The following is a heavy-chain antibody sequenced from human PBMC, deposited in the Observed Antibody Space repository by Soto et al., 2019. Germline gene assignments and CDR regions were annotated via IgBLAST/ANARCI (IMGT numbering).Heavy chain of an antibody. Sequence: SETLSLTCAVSGGSISSSNWWSWVRQPPGKGLEWIGEIYHSGSTNYNPSLKSRVTISVDRSKNQFSLKLSSVTAADTAVYYCARSQTTVTSYDYWGQGTLVTVSS. J-gene: IGHJ4*02. CDR3: ARSQTTVTSYDY. CDR1: GGSISSSNW. CDR2: IYHSGST. V-gene: IGHV4-4*02. D-gene: IGHD4-17*01.